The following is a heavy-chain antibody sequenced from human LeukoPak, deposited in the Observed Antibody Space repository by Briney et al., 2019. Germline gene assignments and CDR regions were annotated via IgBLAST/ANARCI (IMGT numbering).Heavy chain of an antibody. V-gene: IGHV3-66*01. CDR1: GFTFSSYE. Sequence: GGSLRLSCAASGFTFSSYEMNWVRQAPGKGLEWVSVIYSGGSTYYADSVKGRFTISRDNSKNTLYLQMNSLRAEDTAVYYCASGYDLDLGNFDYWGQGTLVTVSS. J-gene: IGHJ4*02. CDR3: ASGYDLDLGNFDY. CDR2: IYSGGST. D-gene: IGHD5-12*01.